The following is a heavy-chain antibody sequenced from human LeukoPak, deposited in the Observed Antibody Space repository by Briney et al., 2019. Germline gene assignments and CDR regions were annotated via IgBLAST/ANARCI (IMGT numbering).Heavy chain of an antibody. J-gene: IGHJ4*02. CDR2: INTNTGNP. V-gene: IGHV7-4-1*02. CDR1: GYTFTSYA. Sequence: RASVKVSCKASGYTFTSYAMNWVRQAPGQGLEGMGWINTNTGNPTYAQGFTGRFVFSLDTSVSTAYLQISSLKAEDTAVYYCARERRYSSSSEEYYFDYWGQGTLVTVSS. D-gene: IGHD6-6*01. CDR3: ARERRYSSSSEEYYFDY.